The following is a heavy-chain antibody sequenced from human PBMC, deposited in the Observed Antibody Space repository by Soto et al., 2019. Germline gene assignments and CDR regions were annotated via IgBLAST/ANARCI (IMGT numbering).Heavy chain of an antibody. D-gene: IGHD3-22*01. Sequence: GLPLKVSCKSSGVTFRSYSISWVLQAPVQGLEWMGGIIPIFDITNYAQKFQGRVTITADESTSTAYMELSSLGSDDTAVYYCARPDEGGYSSNHHYYYALDVWGQGTTVTVSS. CDR3: ARPDEGGYSSNHHYYYALDV. V-gene: IGHV1-69*01. CDR1: GVTFRSYS. J-gene: IGHJ6*02. CDR2: IIPIFDIT.